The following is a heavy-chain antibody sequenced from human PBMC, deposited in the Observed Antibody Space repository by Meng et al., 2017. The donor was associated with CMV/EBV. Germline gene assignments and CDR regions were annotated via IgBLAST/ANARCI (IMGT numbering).Heavy chain of an antibody. CDR1: GFTVSSNY. V-gene: IGHV3-23*01. CDR2: ISGSGGST. J-gene: IGHJ6*02. Sequence: GESLKISCAASGFTVSSNYMSWVRQAPGKGLEWVSAISGSGGSTYYADSVKGRFTISRDNSKNTLYLQMNSLRVEDTAVYYCAKAEPDEWELLRGHYYYGMDVWGQGTTVTVSS. D-gene: IGHD1-26*01. CDR3: AKAEPDEWELLRGHYYYGMDV.